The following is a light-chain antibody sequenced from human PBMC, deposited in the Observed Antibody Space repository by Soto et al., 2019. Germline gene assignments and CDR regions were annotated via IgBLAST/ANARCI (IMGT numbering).Light chain of an antibody. J-gene: IGKJ3*01. Sequence: EIVLTQSPATLSLSPGERATLSCRASQSVGGFLAWYQQRSGQTPRLLIYDASKRAPGIPARFSASGSGTEFTLTIGSIEPEDYDDYYCQDWSNRLATFDPVTKVDIK. V-gene: IGKV3-11*01. CDR3: QDWSNRLAT. CDR1: QSVGGF. CDR2: DAS.